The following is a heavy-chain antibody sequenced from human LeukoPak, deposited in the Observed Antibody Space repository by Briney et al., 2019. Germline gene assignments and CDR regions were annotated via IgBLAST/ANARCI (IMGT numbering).Heavy chain of an antibody. D-gene: IGHD6-13*01. J-gene: IGHJ4*02. CDR3: ARDRIAAAGTGQLGY. CDR1: GFTFSSYE. Sequence: GGSLILSCAASGFTFSSYEMNWVRQAPGKGLEWVSYISSSSSTIYYADSVKGRFTISRDNAKNSLYLQMNSLRAEDTAVYYCARDRIAAAGTGQLGYWGQGTLVTVSS. V-gene: IGHV3-48*01. CDR2: ISSSSSTI.